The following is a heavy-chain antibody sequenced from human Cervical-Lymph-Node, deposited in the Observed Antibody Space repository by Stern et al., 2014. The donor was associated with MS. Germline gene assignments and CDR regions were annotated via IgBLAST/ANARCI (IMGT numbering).Heavy chain of an antibody. D-gene: IGHD3-9*01. Sequence: VQLVQSGADVKKPGASVKVSCKASSYTFSSYGIAWVRQAPGQGIEWMGWISGYDGDTNYAPKLQGSVTLSTVPSTSTAYMEIRSLRFDGTAVYYCARAYFDSYGLDVWGQGTTVTVFS. V-gene: IGHV1-18*04. CDR3: ARAYFDSYGLDV. CDR1: SYTFSSYG. CDR2: ISGYDGDT. J-gene: IGHJ6*02.